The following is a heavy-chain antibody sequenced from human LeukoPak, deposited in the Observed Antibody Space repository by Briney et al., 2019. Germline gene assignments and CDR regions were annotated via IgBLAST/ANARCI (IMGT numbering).Heavy chain of an antibody. CDR2: ISSSGSTI. J-gene: IGHJ4*02. D-gene: IGHD5-18*01. V-gene: IGHV3-48*03. Sequence: GGSLRLSCAASGFTFSSYEMNWVRQAPGKGLEWVSYISSSGSTIYYADSVKGRFTISRDNAKNSLYLQMNSLRAEDTAVYYCARDEIAMATGRIDYWGQRTLVTVSS. CDR1: GFTFSSYE. CDR3: ARDEIAMATGRIDY.